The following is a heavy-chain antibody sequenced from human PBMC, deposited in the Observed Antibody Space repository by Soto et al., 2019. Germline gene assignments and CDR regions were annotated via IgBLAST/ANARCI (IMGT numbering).Heavy chain of an antibody. D-gene: IGHD6-13*01. CDR2: ISYDGSNK. J-gene: IGHJ4*02. Sequence: QVQLVESGGGVVQPGRSLRLSCAASEFTFSSYAMHWVRQAPGKGLEWVAVISYDGSNKYYADSVKGRFTISRDNSKNTLYLQMNSLRAEDTAVYYCARGAPDIAAAGKYYFDYWGQGTLVTVSS. CDR3: ARGAPDIAAAGKYYFDY. V-gene: IGHV3-30-3*01. CDR1: EFTFSSYA.